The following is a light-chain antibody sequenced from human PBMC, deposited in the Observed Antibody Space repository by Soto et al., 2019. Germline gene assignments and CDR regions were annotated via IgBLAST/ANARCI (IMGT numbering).Light chain of an antibody. CDR1: SSDVGGYNY. J-gene: IGLJ2*01. CDR3: ISSVVSNNFDVV. CDR2: EVS. V-gene: IGLV2-8*01. Sequence: QSALTQPPSASGSPGQSVTISCTGTSSDVGGYNYVSWYQQHPGKAPKLMIYEVSKRPSGVRDRFSASKSGNTASLTVSGIQAEEEADYYSISSVVSNNFDVVFGGGTNLTVL.